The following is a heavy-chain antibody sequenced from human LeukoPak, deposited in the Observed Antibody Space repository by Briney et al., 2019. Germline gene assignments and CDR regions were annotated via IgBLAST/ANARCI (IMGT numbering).Heavy chain of an antibody. J-gene: IGHJ4*02. V-gene: IGHV3-66*02. Sequence: GGSLRLSCAASGFTVSSNYMSWVRKAPGKGLEWVSVIYSGGSTYYADSVKGRFTISRDNSKNTLYLQMNSLRAEDTAVYHCARDSWELPGSFDYWGQGTLVTVSS. CDR1: GFTVSSNY. CDR2: IYSGGST. D-gene: IGHD1-26*01. CDR3: ARDSWELPGSFDY.